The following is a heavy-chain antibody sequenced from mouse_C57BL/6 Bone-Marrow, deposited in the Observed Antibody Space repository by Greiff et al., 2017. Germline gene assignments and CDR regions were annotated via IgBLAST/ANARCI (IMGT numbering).Heavy chain of an antibody. CDR1: GFTFSDYY. CDR3: ARDRGDGYYAMDD. D-gene: IGHD2-3*01. CDR2: LSYDGSST. V-gene: IGHV5-16*01. J-gene: IGHJ4*01. Sequence: EVQGVESEGGLVQPGSSMKLSCTASGFTFSDYYMAWVRQVPEKSLEWVANLSYDGSSTYYLDSLKGRFIISRDNAKNILYLQMSSLKSEDTATYYCARDRGDGYYAMDDWGQGTSVTVSS.